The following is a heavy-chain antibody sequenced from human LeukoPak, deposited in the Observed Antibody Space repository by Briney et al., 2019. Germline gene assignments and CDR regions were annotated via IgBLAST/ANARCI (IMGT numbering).Heavy chain of an antibody. CDR3: ATEDYSNAAGPNFDY. D-gene: IGHD4-11*01. CDR1: GYTFTDYY. J-gene: IGHJ4*02. V-gene: IGHV1-69-2*01. Sequence: ATVKISCKVSGYTFTDYYMHWVQQAPGKGLEWMGLVDPEDGETIYAERFQGRVTITADTSTDTAYMELSSLRSEDMAVYYCATEDYSNAAGPNFDYWGQGTLVTVSS. CDR2: VDPEDGET.